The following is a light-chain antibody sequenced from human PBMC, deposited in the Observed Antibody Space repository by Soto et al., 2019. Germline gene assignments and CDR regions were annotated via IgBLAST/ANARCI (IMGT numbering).Light chain of an antibody. CDR1: QDIRSH. CDR2: DAS. V-gene: IGKV3-20*01. Sequence: EILMTQSPASLSVSPGERVTLSCRASQDIRSHLAWYQQKPGQAPRLLIFDASSRATGIPDRFSGSGSGTDFTLSISRLEPEDFAVYYCQQYGTSPRTFGQGTKVDIK. J-gene: IGKJ1*01. CDR3: QQYGTSPRT.